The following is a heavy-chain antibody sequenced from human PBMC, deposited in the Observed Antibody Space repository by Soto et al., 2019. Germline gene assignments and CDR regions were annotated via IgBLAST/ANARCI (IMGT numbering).Heavy chain of an antibody. CDR1: GGTFSSYA. J-gene: IGHJ6*02. CDR3: ARWGREDSTSSNYYYCSGMDV. Sequence: QVQLVQSGAEVKKPGSSVKVSCKASGGTFSSYAISWVRQAPGQGLEWMGGIIPIFGTANYAQKFQGRVTITADESTSTAYMELSSLRSEDTAVYYCARWGREDSTSSNYYYCSGMDVWGQGTTVTVSS. V-gene: IGHV1-69*01. CDR2: IIPIFGTA. D-gene: IGHD2-2*01.